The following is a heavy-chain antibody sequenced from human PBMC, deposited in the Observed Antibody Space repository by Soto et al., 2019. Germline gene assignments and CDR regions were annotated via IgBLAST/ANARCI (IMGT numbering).Heavy chain of an antibody. J-gene: IGHJ4*02. D-gene: IGHD4-17*01. Sequence: SETLSLTCTVSGVSVNSGNYYWSWIRQTPGKGLEWIGYIYQSGSTRYNPSLKSRVTISLDTSKNQFSLKMSSVTAADTAVYYCARTARAYGDLDYWGQGTLVTVSS. CDR1: GVSVNSGNYY. CDR3: ARTARAYGDLDY. V-gene: IGHV4-61*01. CDR2: IYQSGST.